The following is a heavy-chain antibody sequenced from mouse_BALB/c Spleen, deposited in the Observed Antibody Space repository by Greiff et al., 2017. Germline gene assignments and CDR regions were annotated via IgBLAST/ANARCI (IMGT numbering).Heavy chain of an antibody. J-gene: IGHJ2*01. CDR2: IDPANGNT. Sequence: VQLKESGAELVKPGASVKLSCTASGFNIKDTYMHWVKQRPEQGLEWIGRIDPANGNTKYDPKFQGKATLTSDKSSSTAYMELSSLTSEDSAVYYCARDGYFTSDYWGQGTTLTVSS. CDR1: GFNIKDTY. D-gene: IGHD2-3*01. CDR3: ARDGYFTSDY. V-gene: IGHV14-3*02.